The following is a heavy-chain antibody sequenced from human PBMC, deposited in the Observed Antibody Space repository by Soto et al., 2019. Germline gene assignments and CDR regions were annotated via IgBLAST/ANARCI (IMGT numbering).Heavy chain of an antibody. CDR2: ISGSGGNT. CDR1: GFTFSSYA. CDR3: ANPFGRGGSCYRWYFAL. D-gene: IGHD2-15*01. Sequence: PGGSLRLSCAASGFTFSSYAMSWVRQAPGKGLEWVSAISGSGGNTYYADSAKGRFTISRDNSKNTLYLQMNSLRAEDTAVYYCANPFGRGGSCYRWYFALGGGAPLVTVPS. J-gene: IGHJ2*01. V-gene: IGHV3-23*01.